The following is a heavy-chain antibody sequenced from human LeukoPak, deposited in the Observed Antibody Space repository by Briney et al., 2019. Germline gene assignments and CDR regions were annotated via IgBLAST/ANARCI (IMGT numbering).Heavy chain of an antibody. V-gene: IGHV4-39*07. CDR3: ARVYSSSHNWFDT. CDR1: GGSISSSSYY. Sequence: SETLSLTCTVSGGSISSSSYYWGWIRQPPGKGLEWIVSIYYSGRTYYNPSLKGRVTISVDTSKSQFSLKLSSVTAADTAVYYCARVYSSSHNWFDTWGQGTQVTVSS. J-gene: IGHJ5*02. CDR2: IYYSGRT. D-gene: IGHD6-13*01.